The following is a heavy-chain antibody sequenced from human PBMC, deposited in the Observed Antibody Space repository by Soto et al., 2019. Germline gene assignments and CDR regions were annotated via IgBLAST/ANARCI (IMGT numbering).Heavy chain of an antibody. CDR2: INHSGST. CDR1: GGSFSGYY. CDR3: ARVGITIFGVFDY. D-gene: IGHD3-3*01. Sequence: SETLSLTCAVYGGSFSGYYWSWIRQPPGKGLEWIGEINHSGSTNYNPSLKSRVTISVDTSKNQFSLKLSSVTAADTAVYYCARVGITIFGVFDYWGQGTLVTVSS. V-gene: IGHV4-34*01. J-gene: IGHJ4*02.